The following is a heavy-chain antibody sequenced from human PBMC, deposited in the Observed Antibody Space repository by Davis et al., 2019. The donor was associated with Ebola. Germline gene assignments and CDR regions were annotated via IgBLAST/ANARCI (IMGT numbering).Heavy chain of an antibody. CDR1: GGSISSSSYY. CDR2: IYYSGST. CDR3: ARNQGFYCSSTSCYFGGTRFDP. D-gene: IGHD2-2*01. Sequence: SETLSLTCTVSGGSISSSSYYWGWIRQPPGKGLEWIGYIYYSGSTNYNPSLKSRVTISVDTSKNQFSLKLSSVTAADTAVYYCARNQGFYCSSTSCYFGGTRFDPWGQGTLVTVSS. V-gene: IGHV4-61*05. J-gene: IGHJ5*02.